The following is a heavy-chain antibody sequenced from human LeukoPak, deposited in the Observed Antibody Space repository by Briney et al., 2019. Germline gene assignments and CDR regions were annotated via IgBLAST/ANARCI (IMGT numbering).Heavy chain of an antibody. CDR2: IYSTGTT. CDR1: GDSISSGEFY. CDR3: ARDRPDTTSPTTVGRFDP. J-gene: IGHJ5*02. Sequence: SQTLSLICSVSGDSISSGEFYWHWIRQHPEKGLEWIGYIYSTGTTYYNPSLTSRLTMSLDTSKNQFSLKVTSVTAADTAVYFCARDRPDTTSPTTVGRFDPWGQGTLVTVSS. V-gene: IGHV4-31*03. D-gene: IGHD2-2*01.